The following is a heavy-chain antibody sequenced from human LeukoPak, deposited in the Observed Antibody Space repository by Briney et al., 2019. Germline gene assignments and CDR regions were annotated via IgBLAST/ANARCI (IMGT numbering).Heavy chain of an antibody. Sequence: GGSLRLSCAASGFTFGTFDMSWVRQAPGKGLVWVSHINSGGSSTSYADSVKGRFTISRDNAKNTLFLQMHSLRADDTAVYYCARSFGGTYYFDYWGQGTLVTVSS. CDR2: INSGGSST. D-gene: IGHD1-26*01. CDR3: ARSFGGTYYFDY. J-gene: IGHJ4*02. CDR1: GFTFGTFD. V-gene: IGHV3-74*01.